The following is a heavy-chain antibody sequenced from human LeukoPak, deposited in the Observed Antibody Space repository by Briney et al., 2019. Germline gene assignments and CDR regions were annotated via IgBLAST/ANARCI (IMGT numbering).Heavy chain of an antibody. CDR3: ATLTVQLERLFGYYYYGMDV. Sequence: GASVKVSCKVSGYTLTELSMHWVRQAPGKGLEWMGGFDPEDGETIYAQKFQGRVTMTEDTSTDTAYMELSSLRSEDTAVYYCATLTVQLERLFGYYYYGMDVWAKGPRSPSP. V-gene: IGHV1-24*01. CDR1: GYTLTELS. CDR2: FDPEDGET. J-gene: IGHJ6*02. D-gene: IGHD1-1*01.